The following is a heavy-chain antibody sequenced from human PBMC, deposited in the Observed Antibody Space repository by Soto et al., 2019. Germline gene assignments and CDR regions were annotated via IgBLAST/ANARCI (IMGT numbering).Heavy chain of an antibody. Sequence: ASVKVSCKASGYTFTSYGISWVRQAPGQGLEWMGWISAYNGKTNYAQNVQGRVTMTTDTSTRTAYMDLRSLRSDDTAVYYCARDLWGYCGTDCYPLDVWGQGTTVTVSS. D-gene: IGHD2-21*02. CDR3: ARDLWGYCGTDCYPLDV. CDR2: ISAYNGKT. V-gene: IGHV1-18*01. J-gene: IGHJ6*02. CDR1: GYTFTSYG.